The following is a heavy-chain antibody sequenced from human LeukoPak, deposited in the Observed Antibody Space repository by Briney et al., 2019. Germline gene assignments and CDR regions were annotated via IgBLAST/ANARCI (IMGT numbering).Heavy chain of an antibody. J-gene: IGHJ6*03. D-gene: IGHD1-26*01. V-gene: IGHV3-48*04. CDR2: ISSSSSTI. CDR1: GFTFSSYS. Sequence: GGSPRLSCAASGFTFSSYSMNWVRQAPGKGLEWVSYISSSSSTIYYADSVKGRFTISRDNAKNSLYLQMNSLRAEDTAVYYCARAVGAVYYYYMDVWGKGITVTVSS. CDR3: ARAVGAVYYYYMDV.